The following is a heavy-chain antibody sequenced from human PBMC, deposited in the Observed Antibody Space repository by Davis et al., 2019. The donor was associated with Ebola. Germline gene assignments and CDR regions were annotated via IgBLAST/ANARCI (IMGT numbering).Heavy chain of an antibody. J-gene: IGHJ4*02. D-gene: IGHD3-22*01. CDR1: GFTFSSYA. V-gene: IGHV3-23*01. Sequence: PGGSLRLSCAASGFTFSSYAMSWVRQAPGKGLEWVSAISGSGGSTYYADSVKGRFTISRDNSKNTLYLQMNSLRAEDTAVYYCARGVLGSSGYYYDYWGQGTLVTVSS. CDR3: ARGVLGSSGYYYDY. CDR2: ISGSGGST.